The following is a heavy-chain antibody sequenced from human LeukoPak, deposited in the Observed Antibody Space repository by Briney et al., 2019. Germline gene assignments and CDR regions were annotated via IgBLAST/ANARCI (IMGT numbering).Heavy chain of an antibody. CDR2: ISAGGGST. Sequence: PGGSLRLSCVPSGHTFSDYSMTWVRQAPGKGLFWVSGISAGGGSTYYADSVKGRFTISRDNSRNTLYLQMNSLRAEDTAVYYCAKDAAGPEYWGQGTLVTVSS. V-gene: IGHV3-23*01. D-gene: IGHD6-13*01. CDR1: GHTFSDYS. CDR3: AKDAAGPEY. J-gene: IGHJ4*02.